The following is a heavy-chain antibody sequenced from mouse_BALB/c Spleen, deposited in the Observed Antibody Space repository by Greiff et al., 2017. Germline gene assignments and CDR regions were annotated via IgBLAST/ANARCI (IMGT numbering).Heavy chain of an antibody. D-gene: IGHD1-1*01. J-gene: IGHJ4*01. Sequence: DVMLVESGGGLVKPGGSLKLSCAASGFTFSSYTMSWVRQTPEKRLEWVATISSGGSYTYYPDSVKGRFTISRDNAKNTLFLQMTSLRSEDTAMYYCARDHYYGSSPYAMDYWGQGTSVTVSS. CDR2: ISSGGSYT. CDR3: ARDHYYGSSPYAMDY. CDR1: GFTFSSYT. V-gene: IGHV5-6-4*01.